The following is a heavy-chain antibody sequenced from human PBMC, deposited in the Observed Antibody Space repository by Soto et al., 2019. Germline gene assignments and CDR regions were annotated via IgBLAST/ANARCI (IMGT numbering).Heavy chain of an antibody. J-gene: IGHJ4*02. CDR3: AREMIVTPPLDY. D-gene: IGHD3-22*01. CDR2: ISSSSSYI. V-gene: IGHV3-21*01. Sequence: NPGGSLRLSCAASGFTFSSYSMNWVRQAPGKGLEWVSSISSSSSYIYYADSVKGRFTISRDNAKNSLYLQMNSLRAEDTAVYYCAREMIVTPPLDYWGQGTLVTVSS. CDR1: GFTFSSYS.